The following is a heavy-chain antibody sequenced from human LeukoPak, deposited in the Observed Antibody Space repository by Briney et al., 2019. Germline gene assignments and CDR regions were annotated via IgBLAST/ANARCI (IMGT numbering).Heavy chain of an antibody. D-gene: IGHD3-22*01. CDR1: GGTFSSYA. Sequence: ASVKVSCKASGGTFSSYAISWVRQAPGQGLEWMGGIIPILGTANYAQKFQGRVTITADESTSTAYMELSSLRSEDTAVYYCARGFKRIGPYYYDSSGYYNDAFDIWGQGTMVTVSS. CDR2: IIPILGTA. V-gene: IGHV1-69*01. J-gene: IGHJ3*02. CDR3: ARGFKRIGPYYYDSSGYYNDAFDI.